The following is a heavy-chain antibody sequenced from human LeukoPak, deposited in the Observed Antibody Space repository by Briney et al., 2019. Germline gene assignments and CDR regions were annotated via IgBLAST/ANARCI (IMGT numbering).Heavy chain of an antibody. CDR3: AKAIGDDSSGYFDY. J-gene: IGHJ4*02. V-gene: IGHV3-30*02. D-gene: IGHD3-22*01. CDR2: IRYDGSNK. Sequence: GGSLRLSCAASGFTFSYYGMHWVRQAPDKGLEWVAFIRYDGSNKYYADSVKGRFTISRDNSKNTLYLQMNSLRAEDTAVYYCAKAIGDDSSGYFDYWGQGTLVTVSS. CDR1: GFTFSYYG.